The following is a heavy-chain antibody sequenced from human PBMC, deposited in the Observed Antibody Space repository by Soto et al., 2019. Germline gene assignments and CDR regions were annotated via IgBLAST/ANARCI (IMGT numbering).Heavy chain of an antibody. CDR2: SHQSWNT. Sequence: QVQLQESGPGLVKPSGTLSLTCAVSGVSISSHDWWTWVRQPPGKGLEWIGESHQSWNTNYNSSLESRVTISVDQSKNQFPLKLRSVTVADPAVYYCATRDTSRFSWGQGILVTVSS. CDR1: GVSISSHDW. V-gene: IGHV4-4*02. D-gene: IGHD5-18*01. J-gene: IGHJ5*02. CDR3: ATRDTSRFS.